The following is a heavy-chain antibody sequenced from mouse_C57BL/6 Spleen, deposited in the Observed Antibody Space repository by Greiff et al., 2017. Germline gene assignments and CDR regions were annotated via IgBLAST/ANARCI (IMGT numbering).Heavy chain of an antibody. CDR2: IWSGGST. J-gene: IGHJ4*01. CDR1: GFSLTSYG. Sequence: QVQLQQSGPGLVQPSQRLSITCTVSGFSLTSYGVHWVRQSPGKGLEWLGVIWSGGSTAYNAAFISRLSISKDNSTSHVFFKMNSLQADDTAIYYCARNFRYGNYFYYAMDDWGQGTSVTVSS. D-gene: IGHD2-1*01. CDR3: ARNFRYGNYFYYAMDD. V-gene: IGHV2-2*01.